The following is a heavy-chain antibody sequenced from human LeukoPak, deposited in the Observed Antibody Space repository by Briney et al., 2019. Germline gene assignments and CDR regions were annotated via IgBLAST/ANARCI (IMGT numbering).Heavy chain of an antibody. CDR2: IYYSGST. J-gene: IGHJ5*02. V-gene: IGHV4-59*01. CDR1: GGSISSYY. CDR3: ASFLGFNWFDP. D-gene: IGHD2/OR15-2a*01. Sequence: SETLSLTCTVSGGSISSYYWSWIRQPPGKGLERIGYIYYSGSTNYNPSLKSRVTISVDTSKNQFSLKLSSVTAADTAVYYCASFLGFNWFDPWGQGTLVTVSS.